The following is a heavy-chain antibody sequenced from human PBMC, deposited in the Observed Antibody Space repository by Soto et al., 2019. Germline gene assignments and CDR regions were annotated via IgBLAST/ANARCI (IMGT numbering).Heavy chain of an antibody. CDR3: ARNFRVTNYYYYYMDV. CDR1: GGSISSSSYY. D-gene: IGHD4-17*01. V-gene: IGHV4-39*01. CDR2: SYYSGSN. J-gene: IGHJ6*03. Sequence: QLQXXXSGPGLVKPXXXXSLTXTVXGGSISSSSYYWGWIRQPPGKGLEWIGSSYYSGSNYYNPALKSRGTISVDTYKNQFALKLSSVTAADTAVYYCARNFRVTNYYYYYMDVWGKGTTVTVSS.